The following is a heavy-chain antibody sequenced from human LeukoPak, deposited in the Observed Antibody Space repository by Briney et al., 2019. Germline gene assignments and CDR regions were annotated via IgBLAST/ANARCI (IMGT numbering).Heavy chain of an antibody. D-gene: IGHD3-10*01. J-gene: IGHJ4*02. V-gene: IGHV1-18*01. CDR3: ARELGVLLWFGELSFDY. CDR1: GYTFTSYG. CDR2: ISAYNGNT. Sequence: GASVKVSCKASGYTFTSYGISWVRQAPGQGLEWMGWISAYNGNTNYAQKLQGRVTMTTDTSTSTAYMELRSLRSDDTAVYYCARELGVLLWFGELSFDYWGQGTLVTVSS.